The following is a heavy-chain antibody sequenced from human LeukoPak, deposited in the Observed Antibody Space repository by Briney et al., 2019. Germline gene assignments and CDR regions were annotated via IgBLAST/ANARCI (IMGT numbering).Heavy chain of an antibody. J-gene: IGHJ5*02. D-gene: IGHD1-26*01. V-gene: IGHV3-48*01. CDR2: ISSSSSTI. CDR1: GFTFSSYS. CDR3: AGRVVGATTWGDWFDP. Sequence: GGSLRLSCTVSGFTFSSYSMNWVRQAPGKGLEWVSYISSSSSTIYYADSVKGRFTISRDNAKNSLYLQMNSLRAEDTAVYYCAGRVVGATTWGDWFDPWGQGSLVTVSS.